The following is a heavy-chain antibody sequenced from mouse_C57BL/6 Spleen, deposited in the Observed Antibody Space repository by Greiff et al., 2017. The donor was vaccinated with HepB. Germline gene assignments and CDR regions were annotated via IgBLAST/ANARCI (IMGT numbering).Heavy chain of an antibody. Sequence: VKLQESGPGLVQPSQSLSITCTVSGFSLTSYGVHWVRQSPGKGLEWLGVLWRGGSTDYNAAFMSRLSITKDNSKSQVFFKMNSLQADDTAIYDGASLYYGNLYYAMDYWGQGTSVTVSS. CDR1: GFSLTSYG. D-gene: IGHD2-1*01. CDR3: ASLYYGNLYYAMDY. V-gene: IGHV2-5*01. CDR2: LWRGGST. J-gene: IGHJ4*01.